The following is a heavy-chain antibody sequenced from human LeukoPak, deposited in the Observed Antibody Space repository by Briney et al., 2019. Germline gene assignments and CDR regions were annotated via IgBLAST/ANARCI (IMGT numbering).Heavy chain of an antibody. J-gene: IGHJ4*02. CDR3: ARDNNHWSYDY. V-gene: IGHV3-30*19. CDR1: GLTFRSYG. Sequence: GGSLRLSCVASGLTFRSYGMHWVRQAPGKGLEWVAIIVYDGSSKCYADSVKGRFTISRDNSKNALYLQMNSLRPDDTAVYYCARDNNHWSYDYWGQGTLVTVSS. D-gene: IGHD1-14*01. CDR2: IVYDGSSK.